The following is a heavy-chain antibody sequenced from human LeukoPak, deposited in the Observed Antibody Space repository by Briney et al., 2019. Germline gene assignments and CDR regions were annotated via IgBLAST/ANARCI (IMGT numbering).Heavy chain of an antibody. CDR2: ISSSSSYI. V-gene: IGHV3-21*01. J-gene: IGHJ3*02. CDR1: GFTFSSYS. CDR3: ARDKALDYDILTGYPWDAFDI. Sequence: GGSQRLSCAASGFTFSSYSMNWVRQAPGKGLEWVSSISSSSSYIYYADSVKGRFTISRDNAKNSLYLQMNSLRAEDTAVYYCARDKALDYDILTGYPWDAFDIWGQGTMVTVSS. D-gene: IGHD3-9*01.